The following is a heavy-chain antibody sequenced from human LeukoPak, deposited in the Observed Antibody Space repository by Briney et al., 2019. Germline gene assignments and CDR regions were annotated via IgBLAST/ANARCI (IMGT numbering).Heavy chain of an antibody. CDR3: ASHTVTTFGEYFQH. Sequence: SVKVSCKASGGTSSSYAISWVRQAPGQGLEWMGRIIPIFGTANYAQKSQGRVTMTRDTSTSTVYMELSSLRSEDTAVYYCASHTVTTFGEYFQHWGQGTLVTVSS. D-gene: IGHD4-17*01. CDR2: IIPIFGTA. J-gene: IGHJ1*01. CDR1: GGTSSSYA. V-gene: IGHV1-69*05.